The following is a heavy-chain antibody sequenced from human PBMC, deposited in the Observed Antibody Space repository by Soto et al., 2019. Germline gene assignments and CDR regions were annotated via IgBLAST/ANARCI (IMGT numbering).Heavy chain of an antibody. CDR1: GFPFSSFV. V-gene: IGHV3-23*01. CDR3: AKGGWWELGHYYYAMDV. CDR2: ISGSGSAT. D-gene: IGHD1-26*01. Sequence: EVQLLESGGGLVQPGGSLRLSCAASGFTSGFPFSSFVMSCVRQAPGKGLEWVSAISGSGSATYYADSVKGRFTSSRDNSKNTLYLQMSSLRAEDTAVYYCAKGGWWELGHYYYAMDVWGQGTTVTVSS. J-gene: IGHJ6*02.